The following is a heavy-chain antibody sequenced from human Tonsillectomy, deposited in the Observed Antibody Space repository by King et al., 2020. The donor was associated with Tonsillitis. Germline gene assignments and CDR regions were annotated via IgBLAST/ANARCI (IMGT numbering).Heavy chain of an antibody. CDR1: GDSINTYE. Sequence: VQLQESGPRLVKPSETLSLTCTVSGDSINTYEWSWIRQPPGKGLEWIGYIYYSGITNFTPSLKSRVTISVETSKIQFSLNLSSVTAADTAVYYCARLFGGTTGDNWFDPWGQGTLVTVSS. V-gene: IGHV4-59*08. CDR2: IYYSGIT. CDR3: ARLFGGTTGDNWFDP. J-gene: IGHJ5*02. D-gene: IGHD1-1*01.